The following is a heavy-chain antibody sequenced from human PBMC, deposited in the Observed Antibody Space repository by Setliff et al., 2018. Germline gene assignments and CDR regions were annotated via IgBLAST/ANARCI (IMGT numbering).Heavy chain of an antibody. CDR1: GYTFTNFG. D-gene: IGHD2-2*01. CDR2: NSA. J-gene: IGHJ5*02. CDR3: ARGPPDFVVVPAAAKFDP. Sequence: GASVKVSCKTSGYTFTNFGINWVRQAPGQGLEWMGWNSAYAQKFQGRVIMTTDTPTSTAYMELRSLRSDDTAVYYCARGPPDFVVVPAAAKFDPWGQGTLVTVSS. V-gene: IGHV1-18*01.